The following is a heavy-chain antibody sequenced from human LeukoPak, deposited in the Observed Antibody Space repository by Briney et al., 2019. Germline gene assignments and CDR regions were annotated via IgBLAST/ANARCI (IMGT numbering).Heavy chain of an antibody. J-gene: IGHJ5*02. CDR3: ARLVGATTTTNWFDP. Sequence: PSETLSLTCAVYGGSFSGYYWSWIRQPPGKGLEWIGEINHSGSTNYNPSLKSRVTISVDTSKNQFSLKLSSVTAADTAVHYCARLVGATTTTNWFDPWGQGTLVTVSS. D-gene: IGHD1-26*01. CDR1: GGSFSGYY. CDR2: INHSGST. V-gene: IGHV4-34*01.